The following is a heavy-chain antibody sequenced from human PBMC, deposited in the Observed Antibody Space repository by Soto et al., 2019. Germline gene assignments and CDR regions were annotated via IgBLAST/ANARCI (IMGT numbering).Heavy chain of an antibody. J-gene: IGHJ6*02. CDR2: IIPIFGTA. Sequence: SVKVSCKASGGTFSSYAISWVRQAPGQGLEWMGGIIPIFGTANYAQKFQGRVTITADESTSTAYMELSSLRSEDTAVYYCARDQNYYDSSGYYNYYGMDVWGQGTTVTVSS. D-gene: IGHD3-22*01. V-gene: IGHV1-69*13. CDR1: GGTFSSYA. CDR3: ARDQNYYDSSGYYNYYGMDV.